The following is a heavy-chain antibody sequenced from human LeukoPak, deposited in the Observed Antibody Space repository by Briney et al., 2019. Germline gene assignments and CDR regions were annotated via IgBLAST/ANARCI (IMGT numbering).Heavy chain of an antibody. J-gene: IGHJ4*02. Sequence: PGGSLRLSCAASGFTFNNYWMHWVRHVPGEGLVWVSRINSDGSRTNYVDSAKGRFTISRDNAKNTLFLQMSSLRAEDTAVYYCARGNFYSGSGSSPLDYWGQGTLVTVFS. V-gene: IGHV3-74*01. CDR2: INSDGSRT. D-gene: IGHD3-10*01. CDR3: ARGNFYSGSGSSPLDY. CDR1: GFTFNNYW.